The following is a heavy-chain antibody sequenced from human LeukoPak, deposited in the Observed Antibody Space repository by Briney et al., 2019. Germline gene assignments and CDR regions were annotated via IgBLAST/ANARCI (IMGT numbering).Heavy chain of an antibody. CDR1: GFTFSSYS. CDR3: ARDFQKGVFDY. D-gene: IGHD2/OR15-2a*01. CDR2: ISSSSSTI. V-gene: IGHV3-48*01. Sequence: GGSLRLSCAASGFTFSSYSMNWVRQAPGKGLEWVSYISSSSSTIYYADSVKGRFTISRDNAKNSLYLQMNSLRAEDTAVYYCARDFQKGVFDYWGQGTLVTASS. J-gene: IGHJ4*02.